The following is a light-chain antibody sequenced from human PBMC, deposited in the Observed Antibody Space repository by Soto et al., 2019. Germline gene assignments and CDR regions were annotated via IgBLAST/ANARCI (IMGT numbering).Light chain of an antibody. V-gene: IGKV3-15*01. CDR3: QQYNNWPLT. J-gene: IGKJ5*01. CDR2: DAS. CDR1: QSVSNT. Sequence: GARATLSCRASQSVSNTLAWYQQKPGQAPRLLIYDASTRATGIPARFSGSGSGTEFTLTISSLQSEDFAVYYCQQYNNWPLTFGQGTRLEIK.